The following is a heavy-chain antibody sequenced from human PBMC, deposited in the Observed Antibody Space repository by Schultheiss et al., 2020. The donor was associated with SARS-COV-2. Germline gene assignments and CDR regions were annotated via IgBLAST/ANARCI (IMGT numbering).Heavy chain of an antibody. D-gene: IGHD1-7*01. CDR1: GYTFTGYY. CDR2: INPNSGNT. CDR3: AAGGSNWNYRFDP. Sequence: ASVKVSCKASGYTFTGYYMHWVRQAPGQGLEWMGWINPNSGNTGYAQKFQGRVTMTRNTSISTAYMELSSLRSEDTAVYYCAAGGSNWNYRFDPWGQGTLVTVSS. J-gene: IGHJ5*02. V-gene: IGHV1-8*02.